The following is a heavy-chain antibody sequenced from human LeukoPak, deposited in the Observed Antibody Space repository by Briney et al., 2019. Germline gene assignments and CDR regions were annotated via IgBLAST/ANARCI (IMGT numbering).Heavy chain of an antibody. CDR1: GISLTTSGMR. CDR2: IDWDDEK. CDR3: ARMRGMKTLYFDY. V-gene: IGHV2-70*04. J-gene: IGHJ4*02. Sequence: SGPAMVKPKQTLTLTCTFSGISLTTSGMRVSWIRQPPGKALEWLARIDWDDEKFYNTSLKTRLTISKDNSKNQVVLTMTNMDPVDTGTYYCARMRGMKTLYFDYWGPGNLVIVSS. D-gene: IGHD3-16*01.